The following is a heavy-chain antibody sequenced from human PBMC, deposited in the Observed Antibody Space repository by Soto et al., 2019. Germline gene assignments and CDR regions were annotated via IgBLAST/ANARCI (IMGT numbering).Heavy chain of an antibody. V-gene: IGHV1-46*01. CDR1: GGTFSNFA. J-gene: IGHJ4*02. D-gene: IGHD6-19*01. Sequence: GASVKVSCKASGGTFSNFAINWVRQAPGQGLEWMGIINPTGGSTSYAQKFQDRVTMTRDTSTSTVYMELSGLRSEDTAVYYCARGNSGWYFYYFDYWGQGTLVTVSS. CDR2: INPTGGST. CDR3: ARGNSGWYFYYFDY.